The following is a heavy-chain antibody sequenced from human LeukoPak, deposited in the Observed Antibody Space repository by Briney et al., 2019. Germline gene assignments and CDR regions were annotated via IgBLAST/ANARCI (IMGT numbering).Heavy chain of an antibody. CDR2: INPSGGST. CDR1: GYTFTSYY. V-gene: IGHV1-46*01. Sequence: ASVKVSCKTSGYTFTSYYMHWVPQAPGQGLEWMGIINPSGGSTSYAQKFQGRVTMTRDTSTSTVYMELSSLRSEDTAVYYCARDFRGIVVVPAAPREIYYYYMDVWGKGTTVTVSS. J-gene: IGHJ6*03. D-gene: IGHD2-2*01. CDR3: ARDFRGIVVVPAAPREIYYYYMDV.